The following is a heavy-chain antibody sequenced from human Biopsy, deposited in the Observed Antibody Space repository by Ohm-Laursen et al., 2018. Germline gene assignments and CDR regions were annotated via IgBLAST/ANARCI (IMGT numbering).Heavy chain of an antibody. CDR3: ARDPGYDFWSGSDPFDI. CDR2: LSTYNDDT. J-gene: IGHJ3*02. D-gene: IGHD3-3*01. V-gene: IGHV1-18*04. Sequence: PSVKVSCKLSGYTFTAYGISWVRQAPGHGLEWLGWLSTYNDDTNIAQKFQGRVGMTTDTSTRTAYMELRSLRSGDTAIYFCARDPGYDFWSGSDPFDIWGQGTLVTVS. CDR1: GYTFTAYG.